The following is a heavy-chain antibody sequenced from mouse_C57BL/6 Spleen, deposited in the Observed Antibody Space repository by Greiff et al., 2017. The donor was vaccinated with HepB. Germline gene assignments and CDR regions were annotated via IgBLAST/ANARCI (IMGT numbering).Heavy chain of an antibody. CDR3: ARDGYDGTGYFDY. D-gene: IGHD2-2*01. V-gene: IGHV5-16*01. Sequence: EVKLMESEGGLVQPGRSMKLSCTASGFTFSDYYMAWVRQVPEKGLEWVANINYDGSSTYYLDSLKSRFIISRDNAKNILYLQMSSLKSEDTATYYCARDGYDGTGYFDYWGQGTTLTVSS. CDR1: GFTFSDYY. CDR2: INYDGSST. J-gene: IGHJ2*01.